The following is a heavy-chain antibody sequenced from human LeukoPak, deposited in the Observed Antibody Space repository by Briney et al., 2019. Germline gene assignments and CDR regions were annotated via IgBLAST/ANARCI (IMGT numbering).Heavy chain of an antibody. D-gene: IGHD5-24*01. Sequence: GGSLRLSCAASGFTFSDYGIHWVRQAPGKGLEWVTGIAFDGSRKHYADSVKGRFTISRDNSKNTVYLQMNSLRAEDTAVYYCARESSGWLQLFDYWGQGTLVTVSS. CDR3: ARESSGWLQLFDY. J-gene: IGHJ4*02. CDR1: GFTFSDYG. V-gene: IGHV3-30*03. CDR2: IAFDGSRK.